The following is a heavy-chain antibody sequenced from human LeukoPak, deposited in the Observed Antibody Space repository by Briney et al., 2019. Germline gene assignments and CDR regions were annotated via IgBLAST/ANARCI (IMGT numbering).Heavy chain of an antibody. Sequence: PSQTLSLTCTVSGGSISSGSYYWSWIRQPAGKGLEWIGRIYTSGSTNYNPSLKSRVTISLDTSKNQFSLKLSSVTAADTAVYYCARVGRGGFGELFGYYYYYYYMDVWGKGTTVTISS. V-gene: IGHV4-61*02. CDR3: ARVGRGGFGELFGYYYYYYYMDV. CDR2: IYTSGST. CDR1: GGSISSGSYY. J-gene: IGHJ6*03. D-gene: IGHD3-10*01.